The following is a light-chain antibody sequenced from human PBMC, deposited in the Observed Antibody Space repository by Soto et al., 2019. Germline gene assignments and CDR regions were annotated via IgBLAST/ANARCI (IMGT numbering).Light chain of an antibody. CDR1: QSVSSY. CDR3: QQRSTWPLT. J-gene: IGKJ4*01. CDR2: DAS. Sequence: EIVLTQSPATLSLSPGERATLSCRASQSVSSYLAWYQQKPGQAPRLLRYDASNRATGIPARFSGSGSGTDFTLTISSRETEAFAVSYCQQRSTWPLTFGGWTKVAIK. V-gene: IGKV3-11*01.